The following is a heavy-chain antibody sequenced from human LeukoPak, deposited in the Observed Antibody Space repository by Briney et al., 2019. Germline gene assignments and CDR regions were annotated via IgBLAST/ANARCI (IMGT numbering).Heavy chain of an antibody. D-gene: IGHD1-26*01. V-gene: IGHV3-21*01. CDR1: GFTFSSYA. CDR2: ISSSSTYI. J-gene: IGHJ4*02. Sequence: GGSLRLSCAASGFTFSSYAMSWVRQAPGKGLEFVSSISSSSTYIYYADSVKGRFTISRDDAKNSLYLQMNSLRAEDTALYYCARDQRGGTYSDYWGQGTLVTVSS. CDR3: ARDQRGGTYSDY.